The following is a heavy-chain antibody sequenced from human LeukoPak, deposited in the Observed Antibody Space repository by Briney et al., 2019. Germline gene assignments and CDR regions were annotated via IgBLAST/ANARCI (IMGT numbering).Heavy chain of an antibody. Sequence: GGSLRLSCAASGFTFSSYSMNWVRQASGKGLEWVSSISSSSSYVYYADSVKGRFTISRDNAKNSLYLQMNSLRAEDTAVYYCAKSLQNYYDSSGYSDYWGQGTLVTVSS. D-gene: IGHD3-22*01. CDR2: ISSSSSYV. J-gene: IGHJ4*02. CDR1: GFTFSSYS. CDR3: AKSLQNYYDSSGYSDY. V-gene: IGHV3-21*04.